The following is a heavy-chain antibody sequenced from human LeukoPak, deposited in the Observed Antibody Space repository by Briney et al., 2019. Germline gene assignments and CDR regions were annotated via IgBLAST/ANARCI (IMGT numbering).Heavy chain of an antibody. CDR2: INWNSGSI. Sequence: QTGGSLRLSCAVSGFTFDDYAMHWVRQAPGKGLEWVSGINWNSGSIGYADSVKGRFTISRDNAKNSLYLQMNSLRAEDMALYYCAKGGYDSSGYYYNAFDIWGQGTMVTVSS. V-gene: IGHV3-9*03. CDR1: GFTFDDYA. D-gene: IGHD3-22*01. CDR3: AKGGYDSSGYYYNAFDI. J-gene: IGHJ3*02.